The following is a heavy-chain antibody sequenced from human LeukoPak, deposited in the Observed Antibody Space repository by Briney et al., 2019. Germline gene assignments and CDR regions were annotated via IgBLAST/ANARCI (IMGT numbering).Heavy chain of an antibody. CDR2: VSGSGGTT. V-gene: IGHV3-23*01. CDR3: ARGYCSGGSCNWGQFDS. D-gene: IGHD2-15*01. J-gene: IGHJ4*02. CDR1: GFTFSSYE. Sequence: GSLRLSCAASGFTFSSYEMNWVRQAPGKGLEWVSVVSGSGGTTYYADSVKGRFTISRDNSLSTLSLQMKSLRVEDTALYYCARGYCSGGSCNWGQFDSWGQGTLVTVSS.